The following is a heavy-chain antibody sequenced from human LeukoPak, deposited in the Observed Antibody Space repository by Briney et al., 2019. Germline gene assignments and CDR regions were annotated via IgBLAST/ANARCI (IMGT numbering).Heavy chain of an antibody. CDR1: GFPFSSYA. D-gene: IGHD2-2*02. J-gene: IGHJ4*02. V-gene: IGHV3-30-3*01. Sequence: PGRSLRLSCAASGFPFSSYAMHWVRQAPGKGLEWVAIISYDGSNKYYADSVKGRFTISRDNSKNTLYLQMNSLRAEDTAVYYCARDLYCSSTSCYRGYFDFGGQGTLVTVSS. CDR3: ARDLYCSSTSCYRGYFDF. CDR2: ISYDGSNK.